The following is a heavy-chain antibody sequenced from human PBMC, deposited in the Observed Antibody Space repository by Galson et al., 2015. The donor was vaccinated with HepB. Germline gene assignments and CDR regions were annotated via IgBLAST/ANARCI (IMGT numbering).Heavy chain of an antibody. J-gene: IGHJ6*02. Sequence: SVKVSCKASGYTFTSYGISWVRQAPGQGLEWMGLISAYNGNTNYAQKLQGRVTMTTDTSTSTAYMELRSLRSDDTAVYYCAREDPSIAARVEYYYSGMDVWGQGTPVTVSS. CDR1: GYTFTSYG. CDR3: AREDPSIAARVEYYYSGMDV. D-gene: IGHD6-6*01. CDR2: ISAYNGNT. V-gene: IGHV1-18*04.